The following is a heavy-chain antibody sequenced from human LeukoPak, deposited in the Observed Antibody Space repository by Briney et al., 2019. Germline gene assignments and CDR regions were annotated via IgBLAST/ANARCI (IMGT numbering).Heavy chain of an antibody. Sequence: GRSLRLSCAASGFTFEDHVMHWVRQAPGKGLEWVSSISWSGDRMGYADAVKGRFTISRDNAKNSLFLQMNSPRVEDTALYYCAKDLGGSATTVWGQGTLVTVSS. CDR1: GFTFEDHV. CDR2: ISWSGDRM. D-gene: IGHD2-2*01. J-gene: IGHJ4*02. CDR3: AKDLGGSATTV. V-gene: IGHV3-9*01.